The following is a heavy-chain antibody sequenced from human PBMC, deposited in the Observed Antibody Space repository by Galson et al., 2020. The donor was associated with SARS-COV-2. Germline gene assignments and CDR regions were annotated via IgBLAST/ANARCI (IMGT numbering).Heavy chain of an antibody. D-gene: IGHD6-13*01. CDR3: AKVRAAGTGYYYYGMDV. J-gene: IGHJ6*02. CDR2: ISYDGSNK. CDR1: GFTFSSYG. V-gene: IGHV3-30*18. Sequence: GGSLRLSCAASGFTFSSYGMHWVRQAPGKGLEWVAVISYDGSNKYYADSVKGRFTISRDNSKNTLYLQMNSLRAEDTAVYYCAKVRAAGTGYYYYGMDVWGQGTTVTVSS.